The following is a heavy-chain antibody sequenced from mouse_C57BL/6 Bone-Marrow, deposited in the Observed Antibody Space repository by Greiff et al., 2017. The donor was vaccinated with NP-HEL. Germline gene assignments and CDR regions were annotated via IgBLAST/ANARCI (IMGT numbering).Heavy chain of an antibody. CDR1: GYTFTSYW. Sequence: QVQLQQPGAELVRPGTSVKLSCKASGYTFTSYWMHWVKQRPGQGLEWMGVIDPSDSYTNYNQKFKGKATLTVDTSSSTAYMQLSSLTSEDSAVYYCARSWYYEGDYWGQGTTLTVSS. CDR2: IDPSDSYT. CDR3: ARSWYYEGDY. J-gene: IGHJ2*01. D-gene: IGHD1-1*01. V-gene: IGHV1-59*01.